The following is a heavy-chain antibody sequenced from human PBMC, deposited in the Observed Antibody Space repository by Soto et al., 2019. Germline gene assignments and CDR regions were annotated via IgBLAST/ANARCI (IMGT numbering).Heavy chain of an antibody. CDR2: IYYSGST. J-gene: IGHJ5*02. CDR3: ARQSIAADPYWFDP. V-gene: IGHV4-59*08. Sequence: SETLSLTCTVSGGSISSYYWSWIRQHPGKGLEWIGYIYYSGSTNYNPSLKSRVTISVDTSKNQFSLKLSSVTAADTAVYYCARQSIAADPYWFDPWGQGTLVTVSS. CDR1: GGSISSYY. D-gene: IGHD6-6*01.